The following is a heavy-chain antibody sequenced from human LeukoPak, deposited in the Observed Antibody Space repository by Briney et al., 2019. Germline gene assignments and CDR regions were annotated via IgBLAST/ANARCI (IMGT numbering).Heavy chain of an antibody. CDR3: AGRRRDGYNY. J-gene: IGHJ4*02. V-gene: IGHV4-39*01. CDR1: GGSISSSSYY. Sequence: SETLSLTCTVSGGSISSSSYYWGWIRQPPGKGLEWIGSIYYSGSTYYNPSLKSRVTISVDTAKNQFSLKLSSVTAADRAGYYCAGRRRDGYNYWGQGTLAPVSS. CDR2: IYYSGST. D-gene: IGHD5-24*01.